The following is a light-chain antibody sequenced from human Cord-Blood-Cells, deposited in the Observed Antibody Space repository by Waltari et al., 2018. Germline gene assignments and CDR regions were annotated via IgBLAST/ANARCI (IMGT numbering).Light chain of an antibody. CDR3: QQSYSTPYT. CDR2: AAS. Sequence: DIQMTQSPSSLSASVVDSVTITCRASQSISSYLNWYQQKPGKAPKLLIYAASSSQSGVPSRFSGSGSGTDFTLTISSLQPEDFATYYCQQSYSTPYTFGQGTKLEIK. CDR1: QSISSY. J-gene: IGKJ2*01. V-gene: IGKV1-39*01.